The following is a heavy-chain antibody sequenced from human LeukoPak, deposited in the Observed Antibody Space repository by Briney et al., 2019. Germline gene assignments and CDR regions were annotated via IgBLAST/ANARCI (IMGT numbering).Heavy chain of an antibody. CDR1: GGCISSSSYY. CDR3: ATFRRRVNAFDI. V-gene: IGHV4-39*01. CDR2: IYYSGST. D-gene: IGHD3-10*01. J-gene: IGHJ3*02. Sequence: PSETLSLTRTVSGGCISSSSYYWGWIRQPPGKGLEWIGSIYYSGSTYYNPSLKSRVTISVDTSKNQFSLKLSSVTAADTAVYYCATFRRRVNAFDIWGQGTMVTVSS.